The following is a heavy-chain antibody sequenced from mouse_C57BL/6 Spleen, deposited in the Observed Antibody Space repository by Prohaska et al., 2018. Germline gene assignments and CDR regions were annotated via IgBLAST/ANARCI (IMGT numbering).Heavy chain of an antibody. CDR1: GYTFTSYW. J-gene: IGHJ1*03. D-gene: IGHD2-3*01. Sequence: QVQLQQPGAELVMPGASVKLSCKASGYTFTSYWMHWVKQRPGQGLEWIGEIDPSDSYTNFNQKFKGKATLTVDKSSSTAYMQLSSLTSEDSAVYYCAREGYDLRYFDVWGTGTTVTVSS. CDR3: AREGYDLRYFDV. CDR2: IDPSDSYT. V-gene: IGHV1-69*01.